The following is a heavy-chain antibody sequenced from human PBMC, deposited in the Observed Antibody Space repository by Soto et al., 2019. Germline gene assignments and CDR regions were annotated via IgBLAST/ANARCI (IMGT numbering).Heavy chain of an antibody. J-gene: IGHJ5*02. V-gene: IGHV4-39*01. Sequence: QLQLQESGPGLVKPSETLSLTCTVSGGSISSSSFHWGWIRQPPGKGLGWIGSIYYSGSTYYSPSLKSRVTISVDTSKNQSSLKLSSVTAADPAVYYCARRERAAGTDWWFDPWGQGTLVTVSS. CDR1: GGSISSSSFH. CDR2: IYYSGST. CDR3: ARRERAAGTDWWFDP. D-gene: IGHD6-13*01.